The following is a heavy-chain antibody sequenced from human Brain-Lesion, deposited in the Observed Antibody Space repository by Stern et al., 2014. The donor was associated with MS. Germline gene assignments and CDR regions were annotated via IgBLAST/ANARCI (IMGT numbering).Heavy chain of an antibody. CDR1: GYNLTELS. CDR2: FDPEDGET. Sequence: VQLVESGAEVKKPGASVKVSCKVSGYNLTELSMHWVRQAPRKGLEWMGGFDPEDGETIYAQKFQGRVTMTEDTSTDTAYMELSSLRSEDTAVYYCAKLSPGAGGNYYRHFDYWGQGTLVTVSS. CDR3: AKLSPGAGGNYYRHFDY. D-gene: IGHD1-26*01. V-gene: IGHV1-24*01. J-gene: IGHJ4*02.